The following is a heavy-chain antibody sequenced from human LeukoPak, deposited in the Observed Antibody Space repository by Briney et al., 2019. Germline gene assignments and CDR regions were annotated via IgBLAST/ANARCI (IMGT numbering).Heavy chain of an antibody. Sequence: PSETLSLTCTVSGVSISSSNSYWGWIRQPPGKGLEWIGSIYYSGNTYYNASLKSQVSISIDTSKNQFSLKLSSVTAADTAVYYCAKSSRRMVYDISSAFDIWGQGTMVTVSS. CDR2: IYYSGNT. V-gene: IGHV4-39*07. D-gene: IGHD3-9*01. J-gene: IGHJ3*02. CDR1: GVSISSSNSY. CDR3: AKSSRRMVYDISSAFDI.